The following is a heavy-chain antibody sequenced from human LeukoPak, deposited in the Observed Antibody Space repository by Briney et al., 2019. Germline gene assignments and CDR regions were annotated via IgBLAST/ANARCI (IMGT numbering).Heavy chain of an antibody. D-gene: IGHD5-18*01. CDR3: VRDRGGYSYGCDY. CDR1: GFTFSSYA. V-gene: IGHV3-30*04. Sequence: GGSLRLSCAASGFTFSSYAMHWVRQAPGKGLEWVAVISYDGSNKYYADSVKGRFTISRDNSKNTLYLQMNSLRAEDTAVYYCVRDRGGYSYGCDYWGQGTLVTVSS. CDR2: ISYDGSNK. J-gene: IGHJ4*02.